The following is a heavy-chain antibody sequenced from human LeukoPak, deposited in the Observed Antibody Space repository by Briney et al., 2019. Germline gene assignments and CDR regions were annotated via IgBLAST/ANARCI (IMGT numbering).Heavy chain of an antibody. CDR1: GLTFSSYG. V-gene: IGHV3-30*18. Sequence: PGGSRRLSCAASGLTFSSYGMHWVRQAPGKGLEWVAVISYDGSNKYYANSVKGRFTISRDKSKNTLYLQMNSLRAEDTAVYYCAKDRGYSSGWYDYWGQRTLVTVSS. CDR3: AKDRGYSSGWYDY. CDR2: ISYDGSNK. D-gene: IGHD6-19*01. J-gene: IGHJ4*02.